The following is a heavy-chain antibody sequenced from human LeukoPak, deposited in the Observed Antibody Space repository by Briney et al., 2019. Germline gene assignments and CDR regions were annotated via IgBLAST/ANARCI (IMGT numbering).Heavy chain of an antibody. CDR1: GFTVSNNY. V-gene: IGHV3-53*04. D-gene: IGHD3-22*01. Sequence: GGSLRLSCAASGFTVSNNYMSWVRQAPGKGLEWVSVIYSGGSTYYADSVKDRFTISRHNSKNTLYLQMNRLRAEDTAVYYCARGRTVVVITDWGQGTLVTVS. CDR3: ARGRTVVVITD. J-gene: IGHJ4*02. CDR2: IYSGGST.